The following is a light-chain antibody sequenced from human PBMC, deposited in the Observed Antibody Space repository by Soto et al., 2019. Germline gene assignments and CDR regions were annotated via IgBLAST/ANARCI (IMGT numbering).Light chain of an antibody. V-gene: IGKV3-20*01. CDR2: DAT. CDR3: HQYASSPLT. J-gene: IGKJ2*01. Sequence: EIVLTQSPGTLSLSPGERATLSCRASQRVARNLLAWFQQRPGQPPRLLIYDATGRATGIPDRFSGSGSATDFTLTIHRLEPEDCAVYYCHQYASSPLTFGQGTKLEIK. CDR1: QRVARNL.